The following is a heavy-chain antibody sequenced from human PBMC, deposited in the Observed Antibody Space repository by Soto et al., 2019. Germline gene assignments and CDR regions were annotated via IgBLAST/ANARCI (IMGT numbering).Heavy chain of an antibody. CDR1: GGSISSYY. CDR3: ARDRSCLYITNYYYYCIVV. CDR2: IYYSGST. V-gene: IGHV4-59*01. J-gene: IGHJ6*02. Sequence: SETLSLTCTVSGGSISSYYWSWIRQPPGKGLEWIGYIYYSGSTNYNPSLKSRVTISVDTSKNQFSLKLSSVTAADTAVYYCARDRSCLYITNYYYYCIVVSGPGTTLTVS. D-gene: IGHD3-16*01.